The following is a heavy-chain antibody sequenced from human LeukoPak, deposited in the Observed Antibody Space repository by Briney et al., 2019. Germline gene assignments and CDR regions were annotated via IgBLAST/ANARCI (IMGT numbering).Heavy chain of an antibody. CDR1: GFTFRSYA. D-gene: IGHD3-10*01. V-gene: IGHV3-66*01. CDR3: ARDCPSSGENY. Sequence: PGGSLRLSCAASGFTFRSYAMSWVRQAPGKGLEWVSVIYSGGSTYYADSVKGRFTISRDNSKNTLYLQMNSLRAEDTAVYYCARDCPSSGENYWGQGTLVTVSS. CDR2: IYSGGST. J-gene: IGHJ4*02.